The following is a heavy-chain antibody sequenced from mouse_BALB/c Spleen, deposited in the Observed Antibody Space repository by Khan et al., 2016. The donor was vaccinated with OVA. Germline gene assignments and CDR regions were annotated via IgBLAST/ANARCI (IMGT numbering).Heavy chain of an antibody. V-gene: IGHV1-15*01. Sequence: VQLQESGAELVRPGASVTLSCKASGYTFPDYELHWVKQTPVHGLEWIGVIDPKTGVTAYNQKFKGKATLTADKSSSTAYMELRSLTSEDSAGDCCTRSTFAYWGQGTLVTVTA. J-gene: IGHJ3*01. CDR1: GYTFPDYE. CDR3: TRSTFAY. CDR2: IDPKTGVT.